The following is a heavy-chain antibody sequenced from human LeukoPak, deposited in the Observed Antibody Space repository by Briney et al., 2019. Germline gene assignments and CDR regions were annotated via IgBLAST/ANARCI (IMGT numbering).Heavy chain of an antibody. Sequence: ASVKVSCKVSGYTLTELSMHWVRQAPGKGLEWMGGFDPEDGETIYAQKFQGRVTMTEDTSTDTAYMELSSLRSEDTAVYYCARDPRVFGYCSSTSCVPFDYWGQGTLVTVSS. CDR2: FDPEDGET. V-gene: IGHV1-24*01. CDR3: ARDPRVFGYCSSTSCVPFDY. J-gene: IGHJ4*02. D-gene: IGHD2-2*03. CDR1: GYTLTELS.